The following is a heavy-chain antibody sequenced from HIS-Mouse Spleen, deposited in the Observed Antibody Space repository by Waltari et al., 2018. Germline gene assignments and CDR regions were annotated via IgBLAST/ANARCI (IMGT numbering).Heavy chain of an antibody. CDR3: AREIPYSSSWYDWYFDL. Sequence: QLQLQESGPGLVKPSETLSLTCTVSGGPISSISDYWGGIRQPPGKGLEWIGSLYYSGSTSYNPSLKSRVTISVDTSKTQFSLKLSSVTAADTAVYYCAREIPYSSSWYDWYFDLWGRGTLVTVSS. D-gene: IGHD6-13*01. V-gene: IGHV4-39*07. CDR2: LYYSGST. J-gene: IGHJ2*01. CDR1: GGPISSISDY.